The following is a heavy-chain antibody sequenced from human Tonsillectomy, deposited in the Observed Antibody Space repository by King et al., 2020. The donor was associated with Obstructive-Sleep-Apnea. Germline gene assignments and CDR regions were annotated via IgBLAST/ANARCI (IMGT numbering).Heavy chain of an antibody. D-gene: IGHD3-10*01. V-gene: IGHV4-59*01. Sequence: VQLQESGPGLVKPSETLSLTCTVSGGSISTYYWSWLRQPPGKRLEWIGYIYYSGSSNYNPSLKRRVSISVDTSKNQFSLTLTSVTAADTAVYYCARSPYGSGIIDYFDPWGQGTLVTVSS. CDR1: GGSISTYY. J-gene: IGHJ5*02. CDR3: ARSPYGSGIIDYFDP. CDR2: IYYSGSS.